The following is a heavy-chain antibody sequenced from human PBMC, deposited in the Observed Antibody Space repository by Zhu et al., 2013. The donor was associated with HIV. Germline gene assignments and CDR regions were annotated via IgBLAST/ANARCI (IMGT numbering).Heavy chain of an antibody. Sequence: QVQLVQSGAEVKKPGSSVKVSCKASGGTFSSYAISWVRQAPGQGLEWMGGIIPIFGTANYAQKFQGRVTITADESTSTAYMELSSLRSEDTAVYYCASTRGDLYDSSGYDHAFDIWGQGTMVTVSS. CDR2: IIPIFGTA. J-gene: IGHJ3*02. V-gene: IGHV1-69*01. D-gene: IGHD3-22*01. CDR3: ASTRGDLYDSSGYDHAFDI. CDR1: GGTFSSYA.